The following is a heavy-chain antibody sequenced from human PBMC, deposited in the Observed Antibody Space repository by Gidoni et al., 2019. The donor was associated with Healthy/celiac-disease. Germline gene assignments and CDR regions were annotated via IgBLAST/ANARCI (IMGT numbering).Heavy chain of an antibody. CDR3: AKEGCSSTSCYDY. V-gene: IGHV3-30*18. J-gene: IGHJ4*02. D-gene: IGHD2-2*01. CDR1: GFTFSSYG. CDR2: ISYDGSNK. Sequence: QVQLVESGGGVVQPGRSLRLSCAASGFTFSSYGMHWVRQAPGKGLEWVAVISYDGSNKYYADSVKGRFTSSRDNSKNTLYLQMNSLRAEDTAVYYCAKEGCSSTSCYDYWGQGTLVTVSS.